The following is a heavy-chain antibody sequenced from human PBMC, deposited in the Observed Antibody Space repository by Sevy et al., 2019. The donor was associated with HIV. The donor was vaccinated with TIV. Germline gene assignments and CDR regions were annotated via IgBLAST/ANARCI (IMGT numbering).Heavy chain of an antibody. D-gene: IGHD2-2*01. Sequence: SETLSLTCAVHGGSFSGYYWNWIRQPPGKGLEWIGEINHSGSTNYNPSLKSRLTISVDTSKNQFSLKLSSVTAADTAVYYCARSPPIVVVPGAPSWFDPWGQGTLVTVSS. J-gene: IGHJ5*02. CDR1: GGSFSGYY. V-gene: IGHV4-34*01. CDR3: ARSPPIVVVPGAPSWFDP. CDR2: INHSGST.